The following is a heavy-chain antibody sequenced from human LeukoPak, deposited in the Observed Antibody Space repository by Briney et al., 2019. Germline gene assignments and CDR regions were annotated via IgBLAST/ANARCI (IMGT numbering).Heavy chain of an antibody. CDR3: ARDVRRGTYYYDSSGSIPFDY. CDR2: INPSGGST. D-gene: IGHD3-22*01. CDR1: GYTLTELS. J-gene: IGHJ4*02. V-gene: IGHV1-46*01. Sequence: ASVKVSCRVSGYTLTELSMHWVRQAPGQGLEWMGIINPSGGSTSYAQKFQGRVTMTRDTSTSTVYMELSSLRSEDTAVYYCARDVRRGTYYYDSSGSIPFDYWGQGTLVTVSS.